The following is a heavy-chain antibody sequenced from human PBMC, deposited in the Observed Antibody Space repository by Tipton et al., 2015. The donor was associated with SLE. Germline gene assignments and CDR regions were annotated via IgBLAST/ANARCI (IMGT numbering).Heavy chain of an antibody. CDR1: GYTFTSYG. V-gene: IGHV1-18*01. D-gene: IGHD4-17*01. CDR3: ARGDTVTTDFDY. Sequence: LVQSGASVKVSCKASGYTFTSYGISWVRQAPGQGLEWMGWISAYNGNTNYAQKLQGRVTMTTDTSTSTAYMELRSLRSDDTAVYYCARGDTVTTDFDYWGQGTLVTVSS. CDR2: ISAYNGNT. J-gene: IGHJ4*02.